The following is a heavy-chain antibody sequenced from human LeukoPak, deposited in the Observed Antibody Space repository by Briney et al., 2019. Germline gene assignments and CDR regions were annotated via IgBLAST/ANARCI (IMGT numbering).Heavy chain of an antibody. V-gene: IGHV3-9*01. CDR3: AKDMSYGGNSPYFDY. D-gene: IGHD4-23*01. CDR2: ISWNSGSI. CDR1: GFTFDVYA. J-gene: IGHJ4*02. Sequence: PGGSLRLSCAASGFTFDVYAMHWVRQAPGKGLEWVSGISWNSGSIGYADSVKGRFTISRDNAKNSLYLQMNSLRAEDTALYYCAKDMSYGGNSPYFDYWGQGTLVTVSS.